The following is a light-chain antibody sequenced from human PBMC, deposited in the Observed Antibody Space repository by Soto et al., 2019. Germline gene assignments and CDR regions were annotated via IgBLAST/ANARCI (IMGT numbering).Light chain of an antibody. V-gene: IGLV2-14*03. CDR3: TSYTSSTPFDV. CDR1: RTDVADGYDY. Sequence: QSVLTQPASVSGSPGQSIALSCTGVRTDVADGYDYVSWYQQHPGQAPQLIIYDVSNRPSGVSDRFSGSKPGITASLTISGLQAEDEAEYYCTSYTSSTPFDVFGTGTKLTVL. J-gene: IGLJ1*01. CDR2: DVS.